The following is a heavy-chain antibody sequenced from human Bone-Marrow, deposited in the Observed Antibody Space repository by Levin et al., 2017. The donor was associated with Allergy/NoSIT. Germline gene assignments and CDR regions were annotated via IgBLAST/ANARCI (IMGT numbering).Heavy chain of an antibody. CDR1: GFTFSNFG. V-gene: IGHV3-23*01. Sequence: PGGSLRLSCAVSGFTFSNFGMSWVRQAPGKGLEWVSGISGSGGATYYSDSVKGRFTISRANSKNTVYLQMNSLRADDTAVYYCAKGGIDYYEGRDYFLMYYFDYWGQGTLVTVSS. D-gene: IGHD3-22*01. J-gene: IGHJ4*02. CDR2: ISGSGGAT. CDR3: AKGGIDYYEGRDYFLMYYFDY.